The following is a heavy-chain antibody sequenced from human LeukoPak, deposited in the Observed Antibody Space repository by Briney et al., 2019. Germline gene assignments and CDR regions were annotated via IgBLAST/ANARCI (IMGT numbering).Heavy chain of an antibody. CDR1: GYSFSNYW. Sequence: GESLKISCKGSGYSFSNYWIAWVRQMPGKGLEWMGIISPTDSDTRHSPSFQGQVTISADTPFSTAYLQWSSLQASDTAIYYCARQDYSYYVMDVWGQGTTVTVSS. J-gene: IGHJ6*02. V-gene: IGHV5-51*01. CDR3: ARQDYSYYVMDV. CDR2: ISPTDSDT.